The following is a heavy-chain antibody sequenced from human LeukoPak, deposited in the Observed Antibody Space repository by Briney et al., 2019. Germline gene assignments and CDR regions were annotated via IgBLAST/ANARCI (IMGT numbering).Heavy chain of an antibody. CDR3: SSPEGGTYYFDY. D-gene: IGHD1-26*01. J-gene: IGHJ4*02. CDR1: GFMFGEYS. CDR2: IRSKTYGGTV. Sequence: GGSLRHSCADSGFMFGEYSISWVRQAPGKGLESVGLIRSKTYGGTVQYAASVKGRFTISRDDSRSSAYLQMNNLKTEDTAVYFCSSPEGGTYYFDYWGQGTLVTVSS. V-gene: IGHV3-49*04.